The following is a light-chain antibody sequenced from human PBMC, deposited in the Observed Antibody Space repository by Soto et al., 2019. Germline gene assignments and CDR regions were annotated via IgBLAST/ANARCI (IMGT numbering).Light chain of an antibody. CDR3: QHYNTYPWT. V-gene: IGKV1-5*03. J-gene: IGKJ1*01. CDR2: KAS. CDR1: QSISSW. Sequence: DIHITQSPFILSASVGDRVRITCRASQSISSWLALYQQKPGKAPNLLIYKASHLENGVPSRFSGSGSGTEFTLTISSLQPGDFATYYCQHYNTYPWTFGQGTKVDI.